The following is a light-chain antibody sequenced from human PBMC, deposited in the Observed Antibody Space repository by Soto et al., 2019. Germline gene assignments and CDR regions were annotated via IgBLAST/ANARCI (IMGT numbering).Light chain of an antibody. CDR1: SSDVGSYNL. Sequence: QSVLTXPASVSGFPGQSITISCPGTSSDVGSYNLVSWYQQHPGKAPKLMIYEVSKRPSGVSNRFSGSKSGNTASLTISGLQAEDEADYYCCSYAGSSPYVFGTGTKVTGL. CDR2: EVS. CDR3: CSYAGSSPYV. J-gene: IGLJ1*01. V-gene: IGLV2-23*02.